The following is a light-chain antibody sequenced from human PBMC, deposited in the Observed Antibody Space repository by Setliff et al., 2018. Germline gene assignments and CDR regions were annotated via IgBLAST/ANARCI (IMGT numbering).Light chain of an antibody. CDR1: SSDIGGYNY. J-gene: IGLJ1*01. V-gene: IGLV2-8*01. CDR3: SSYAGSRNFYV. Sequence: LTQPPSASGSPGQSVTISCTGTSSDIGGYNYVSWYQQHPGKAPKLMIYEVNKRPSGVPDRFSGSKSGNTASLTVSGLQAEDEADYYCSSYAGSRNFYVFGTGTKVTVL. CDR2: EVN.